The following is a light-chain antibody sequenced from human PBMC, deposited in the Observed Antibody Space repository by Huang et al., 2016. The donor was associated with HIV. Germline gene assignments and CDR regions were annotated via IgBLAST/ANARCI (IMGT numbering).Light chain of an antibody. CDR2: SAS. V-gene: IGKV3-15*01. CDR1: QSVGDS. CDR3: QHYYKWPT. J-gene: IGKJ2*01. Sequence: EILVTQSPAALSVSPGERTTLSCRASQSVGDSLAWYQQRPGQAPRVLIYSASPSATGVPARFSGIGSGTEFTLTISSLQSEDFAVYYCQHYYKWPTFGQGTKLEIK.